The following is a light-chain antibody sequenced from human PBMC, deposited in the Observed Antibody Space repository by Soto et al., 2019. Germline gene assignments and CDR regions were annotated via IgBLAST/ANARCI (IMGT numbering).Light chain of an antibody. CDR2: EVS. J-gene: IGLJ2*01. CDR3: SSYAGTNNFVV. Sequence: QSALTQPPSASGSPGQSVTISCTGTSSDVGVYNYVSWYQQHPGKAPKLMIYEVSTRPSGVPDRFSGSKSGNTASLTVSGLQAEDEADYYCSSYAGTNNFVVFGGGTKVTVL. V-gene: IGLV2-8*01. CDR1: SSDVGVYNY.